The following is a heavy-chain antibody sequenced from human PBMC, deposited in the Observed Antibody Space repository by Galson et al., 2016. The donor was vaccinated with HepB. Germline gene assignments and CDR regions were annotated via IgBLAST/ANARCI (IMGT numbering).Heavy chain of an antibody. CDR2: ISAYNGNT. CDR3: ARDRPGGFDY. CDR1: GYTFTSYY. D-gene: IGHD2-2*01. V-gene: IGHV1-18*04. J-gene: IGHJ4*02. Sequence: SVKVSCKASGYTFTSYYMHWVRQAPGQGLEWMGWISAYNGNTNYAQKLQGRVTMTTDTSTSTAYMELRRLRSDDTAVYYCARDRPGGFDYWGQGTLVTVSS.